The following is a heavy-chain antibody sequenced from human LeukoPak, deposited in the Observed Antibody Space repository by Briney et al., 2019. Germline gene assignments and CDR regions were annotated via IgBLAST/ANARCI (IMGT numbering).Heavy chain of an antibody. CDR2: VIPIFGTA. V-gene: IGHV1-69*13. CDR1: GGTFSSYA. CDR3: ARDSGAAHGMDV. J-gene: IGHJ6*04. D-gene: IGHD3-10*01. Sequence: ASVKVSCKASGGTFSSYAISWVRQAPGQGLEWMGGVIPIFGTANYAQKFQGRVTITADESTSTAYMELSSLRSEDTAVYYCARDSGAAHGMDVWGKGTTVTVSS.